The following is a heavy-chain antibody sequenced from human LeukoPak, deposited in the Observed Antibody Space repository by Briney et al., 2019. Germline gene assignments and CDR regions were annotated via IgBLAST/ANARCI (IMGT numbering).Heavy chain of an antibody. J-gene: IGHJ4*02. D-gene: IGHD1-1*01. V-gene: IGHV3-30*02. Sequence: GGSLRLSCAASGVTFSSYGMHWVRQAPGKGLEWVAFIRYDGSNKYYADSVKGRFTISRDNSKNTLYLQMNSLRAEDTAVYYCAKDQVQLELTYYFDYWGQGTLVTVSS. CDR1: GVTFSSYG. CDR2: IRYDGSNK. CDR3: AKDQVQLELTYYFDY.